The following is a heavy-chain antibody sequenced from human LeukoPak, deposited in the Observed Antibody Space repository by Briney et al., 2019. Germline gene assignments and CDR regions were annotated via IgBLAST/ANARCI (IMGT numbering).Heavy chain of an antibody. J-gene: IGHJ3*02. CDR1: GGSISSSNW. V-gene: IGHV4-4*02. Sequence: PSETLSLTCAVSGGSISSSNWWSWVRQPPGKGLEWIGEIYHSGSTNYDPSLKSRVTISVDKSKNQFSLKLSSVTAADTAVYYCARVGAGNDYGDYVVHDAFDIWGQGTMVTVSS. D-gene: IGHD4-17*01. CDR3: ARVGAGNDYGDYVVHDAFDI. CDR2: IYHSGST.